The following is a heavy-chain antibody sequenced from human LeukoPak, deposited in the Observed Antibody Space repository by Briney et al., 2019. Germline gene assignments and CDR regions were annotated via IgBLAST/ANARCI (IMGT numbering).Heavy chain of an antibody. Sequence: PGGSLRLSCAASGFTFTSYAMSWVRQAPGKGLEWVSAISDSGGSTYYADSVKGRFTISRDNSKNTLYLQMNSLRAEDTAVYYCAKGFLGFFYDSSAYYYMDVWGKGTTVTVSS. CDR1: GFTFTSYA. V-gene: IGHV3-23*01. D-gene: IGHD3-22*01. CDR3: AKGFLGFFYDSSAYYYMDV. J-gene: IGHJ6*03. CDR2: ISDSGGST.